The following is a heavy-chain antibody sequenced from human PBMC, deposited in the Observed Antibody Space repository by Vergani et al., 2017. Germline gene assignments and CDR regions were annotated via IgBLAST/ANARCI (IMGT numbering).Heavy chain of an antibody. V-gene: IGHV3-23*01. CDR1: GFTFDTYT. Sequence: EVQLLESGGGLVQPGGSRRLSCAGAGFTFDTYTMAYVRQAPGKGLEWVATISSGGGDIFYADSVKGRFTISRDNSKNTLFLQMNSLKDEDTAVYYCTTAXGLYYLHGEYFQDWGRGTLVSVSS. J-gene: IGHJ1*01. CDR3: TTAXGLYYLHGEYFQD. CDR2: ISSGGGDI. D-gene: IGHD3-10*01.